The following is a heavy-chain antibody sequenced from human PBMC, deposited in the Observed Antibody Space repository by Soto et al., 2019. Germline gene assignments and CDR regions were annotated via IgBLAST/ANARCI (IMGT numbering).Heavy chain of an antibody. V-gene: IGHV3-9*01. CDR1: GFTFDDYA. CDR2: ISWNSGSI. D-gene: IGHD5-12*01. Sequence: EVQPVESGGGLVQPGRSLRLSCAASGFTFDDYAMHWVRQAPGKGLEWVSGISWNSGSIGYADSVKGRFTISRDNAKKSLYLQMNSLRSEDTALYYCAKDMGYDLSPLGYFDYWGQGTLVTVSS. CDR3: AKDMGYDLSPLGYFDY. J-gene: IGHJ4*02.